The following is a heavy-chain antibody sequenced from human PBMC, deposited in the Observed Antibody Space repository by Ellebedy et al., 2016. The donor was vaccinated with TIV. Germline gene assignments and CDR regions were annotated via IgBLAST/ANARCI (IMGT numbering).Heavy chain of an antibody. CDR1: GFTFSSYA. D-gene: IGHD2-2*01. V-gene: IGHV3-23*01. CDR2: ISGSGGST. J-gene: IGHJ6*03. Sequence: GESLKISCAASGFTFSSYAMSWVRQAPGKGLEWVSAISGSGGSTYYADSVKGRFTISRDNSKNTLYLQMNSLRAEDTAVYYCAKAPGLIVVAGYYYYMDVWGKGTTVTVSS. CDR3: AKAPGLIVVAGYYYYMDV.